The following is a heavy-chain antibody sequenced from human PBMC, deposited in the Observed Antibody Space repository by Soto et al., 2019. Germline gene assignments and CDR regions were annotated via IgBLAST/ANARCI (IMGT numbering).Heavy chain of an antibody. CDR1: VLPFSSYA. D-gene: IGHD5-12*01. J-gene: IGHJ4*02. CDR2: ISGSGGST. CDR3: AKHLMATILYFDY. Sequence: HPGGSLRLSCAASVLPFSSYAMSWVRQAPGKGLEWVSAISGSGGSTYYADSVKGRFTISRDNSKNTLYLQMNSLRAEDTAVYYCAKHLMATILYFDYWGQGTLVTVSS. V-gene: IGHV3-23*01.